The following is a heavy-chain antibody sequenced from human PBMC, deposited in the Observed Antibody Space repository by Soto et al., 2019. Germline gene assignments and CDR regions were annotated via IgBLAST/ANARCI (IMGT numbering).Heavy chain of an antibody. Sequence: EVQLVESGGGLVQPGGSLRLSCAVSGFTFSNYWMGWVRQAPGKGLEWVANIDRDGTEKFYVDSVKGRFSISRDNAKNSLYLQMNSLRAEDTGVYYCAGDKTTAWSPNWFDPWGQGTLVTVSS. CDR3: AGDKTTAWSPNWFDP. J-gene: IGHJ5*02. CDR2: IDRDGTEK. V-gene: IGHV3-7*01. D-gene: IGHD1-7*01. CDR1: GFTFSNYW.